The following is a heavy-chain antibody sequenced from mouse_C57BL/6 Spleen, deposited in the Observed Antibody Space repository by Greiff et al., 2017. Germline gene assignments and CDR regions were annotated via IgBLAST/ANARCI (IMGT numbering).Heavy chain of an antibody. Sequence: QVQLQQSGPELVKPGASVKISCKASGYAFTSSWMNWVKQRPGQGLEWIGRFYPGGGDTNYNGKFKGKATLTADKSSSTAYMQLSSLTSEDSAVDCCAGGYSFYFDYWGQGTTLTVSS. J-gene: IGHJ2*01. CDR3: AGGYSFYFDY. D-gene: IGHD1-1*01. CDR1: GYAFTSSW. CDR2: FYPGGGDT. V-gene: IGHV1-82*01.